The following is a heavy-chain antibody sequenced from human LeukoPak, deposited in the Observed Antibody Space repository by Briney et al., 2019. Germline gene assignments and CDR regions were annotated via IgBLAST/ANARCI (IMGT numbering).Heavy chain of an antibody. D-gene: IGHD4-17*01. CDR2: IKQDGGQR. V-gene: IGHV3-7*04. CDR3: ARSSGYGDIDFHF. J-gene: IGHJ4*02. CDR1: GFTFSDYW. Sequence: GGSLRLSCAASGFTFSDYWMSWVRQAPGKGLEWVANIKQDGGQRYYVDSVKGRFTISRDNAENSLYLQMNSLRADDTAVYYCARSSGYGDIDFHFWGQGTLVTVSS.